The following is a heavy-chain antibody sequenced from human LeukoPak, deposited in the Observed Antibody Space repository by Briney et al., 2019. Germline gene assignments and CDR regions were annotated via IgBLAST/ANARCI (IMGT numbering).Heavy chain of an antibody. Sequence: PGGSLRLSCVVSGFTFSSYTMHWVRQAPGKGLEWVAVISYDGSNKYYVDSVKGRFTISRDNSKNTLYLQMNSLRAEDTAVYYCARGSAPAKMTTVTSQKPDYYYYGMDVWGQGTTVAVSS. CDR1: GFTFSSYT. CDR2: ISYDGSNK. D-gene: IGHD4-17*01. J-gene: IGHJ6*02. V-gene: IGHV3-30-3*01. CDR3: ARGSAPAKMTTVTSQKPDYYYYGMDV.